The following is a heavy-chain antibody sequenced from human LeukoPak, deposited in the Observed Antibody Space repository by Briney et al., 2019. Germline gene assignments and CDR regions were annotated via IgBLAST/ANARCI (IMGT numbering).Heavy chain of an antibody. Sequence: GRSLRLSCAASGFTFSNYWMNWVRQAPGKGLGWVSSISSSSSYIYYADSVKGRFTISRDNAKNSLYLQMNSLRAEDTAVYYCARDLTIFGVVITDYYYYYMDVWGKGTTVTVSS. CDR1: GFTFSNYW. J-gene: IGHJ6*03. CDR2: ISSSSSYI. CDR3: ARDLTIFGVVITDYYYYYMDV. D-gene: IGHD3-3*01. V-gene: IGHV3-21*01.